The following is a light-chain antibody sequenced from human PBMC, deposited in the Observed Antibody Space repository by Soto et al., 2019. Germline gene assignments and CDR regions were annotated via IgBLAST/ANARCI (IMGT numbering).Light chain of an antibody. CDR1: SSDVGGYNY. V-gene: IGLV2-14*01. J-gene: IGLJ2*01. CDR2: EVS. Sequence: QSVLTQPASVSGSPGQSITISCTGTSSDVGGYNYVSWYQQHPGKAPKLMIYEVSNRPSGVSNRFSGSKSGNTASLTISGLQAEDEADYYCSSYTSITTHVVFGGGTKLTFL. CDR3: SSYTSITTHVV.